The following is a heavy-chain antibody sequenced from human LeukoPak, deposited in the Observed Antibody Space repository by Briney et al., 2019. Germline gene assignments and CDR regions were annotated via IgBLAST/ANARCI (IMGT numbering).Heavy chain of an antibody. V-gene: IGHV1-69*06. D-gene: IGHD4-23*01. CDR3: ARQLRTTVDYYYYMDV. Sequence: GASVKVSCKASGGTFSSYAISWVRQAPGQGLEWMGGIIPIFGTANYAQKFQGRVTITADKSTSTAYMELSSLRSEDTAVYYCARQLRTTVDYYYYMDVWGKGTTVTVSS. CDR1: GGTFSSYA. J-gene: IGHJ6*03. CDR2: IIPIFGTA.